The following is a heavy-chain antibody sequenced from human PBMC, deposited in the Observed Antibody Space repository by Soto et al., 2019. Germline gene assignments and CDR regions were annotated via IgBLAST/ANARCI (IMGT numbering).Heavy chain of an antibody. Sequence: SGPTLVNPTQTLTLTCTFSGFSLSTSGVGVGWIRQPPGKALEWLALIYWDDDKRYSPSLKSRLTITKDTSKNQVVLTMTNMDPVDTATYYCAHRRTGYSSSWYVPSRRLSRLKDQALFDYWGQGSLVIVSS. J-gene: IGHJ4*02. D-gene: IGHD6-13*01. CDR3: AHRRTGYSSSWYVPSRRLSRLKDQALFDY. CDR2: IYWDDDK. V-gene: IGHV2-5*02. CDR1: GFSLSTSGVG.